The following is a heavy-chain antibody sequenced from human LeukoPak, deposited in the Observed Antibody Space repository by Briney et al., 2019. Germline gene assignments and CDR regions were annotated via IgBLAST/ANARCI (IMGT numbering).Heavy chain of an antibody. J-gene: IGHJ4*02. CDR1: GFTFSDYY. V-gene: IGHV3-11*06. Sequence: PGGSLRLSCAASGFTFSDYYMGWIRQAPGRGLEWVSYISSSSSYTNYADSVKGRFTISRDNAKNSLYLQMNSLRAEDTAVYYCARDGGAAAGTFEYYFDYWGQGTLVTVSS. D-gene: IGHD6-13*01. CDR3: ARDGGAAAGTFEYYFDY. CDR2: ISSSSSYT.